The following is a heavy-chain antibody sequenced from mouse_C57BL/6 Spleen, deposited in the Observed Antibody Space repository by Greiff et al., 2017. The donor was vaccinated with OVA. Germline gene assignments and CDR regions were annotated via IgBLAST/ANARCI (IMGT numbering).Heavy chain of an antibody. CDR1: GYTFTSYW. CDR3: ARWGDYDALAY. J-gene: IGHJ3*01. V-gene: IGHV1-50*01. D-gene: IGHD2-4*01. Sequence: QVQLQQPGAELVKPGASVKLSCKASGYTFTSYWMQWVKQRPGQGLEWIGEIDPSDSYTNYNQKFKGKATLTVDTSSSTAYMQLSSLTSEDSAVYYCARWGDYDALAYWGQGTLVTVSA. CDR2: IDPSDSYT.